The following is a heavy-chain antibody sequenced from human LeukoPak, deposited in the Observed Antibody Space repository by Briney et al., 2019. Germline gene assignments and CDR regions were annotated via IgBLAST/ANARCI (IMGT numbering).Heavy chain of an antibody. J-gene: IGHJ3*02. Sequence: GGSLRLSCAASGFTFSSYWMSWVRQAPGKGLEWVANIKQDGSEKYYVDSVKGRFTISRDNAKNSLYLQMNSLRAEDTAVYYCARVVSAAAGMGAFDIWGQGTMVTVSS. V-gene: IGHV3-7*01. CDR1: GFTFSSYW. CDR3: ARVVSAAAGMGAFDI. CDR2: IKQDGSEK. D-gene: IGHD6-13*01.